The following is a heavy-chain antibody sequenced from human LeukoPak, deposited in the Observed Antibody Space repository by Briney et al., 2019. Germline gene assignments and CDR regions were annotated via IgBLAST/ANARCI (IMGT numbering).Heavy chain of an antibody. CDR1: GGSISSSNW. Sequence: PSETLSLTCAVSGGSISSSNWWSWVRQPPGKGLEWIGEIYHSGSTNYNPSLKSRVTISVDTSKNQFSLKLSSVTAADTAVYYCASTSYYYDSSGYYFPFGYWGQGTLVTVSS. J-gene: IGHJ4*02. V-gene: IGHV4-4*02. CDR2: IYHSGST. D-gene: IGHD3-22*01. CDR3: ASTSYYYDSSGYYFPFGY.